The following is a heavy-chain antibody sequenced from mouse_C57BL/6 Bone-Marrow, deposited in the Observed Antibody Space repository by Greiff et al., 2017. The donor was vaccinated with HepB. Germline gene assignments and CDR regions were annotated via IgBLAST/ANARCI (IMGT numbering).Heavy chain of an antibody. CDR2: ISYSGST. J-gene: IGHJ3*01. D-gene: IGHD4-1*01. CDR1: GYSIPSDY. V-gene: IGHV3-8*01. CDR3: ARGTGTEFAY. Sequence: EVQLQQSGPGLAKPSQTLSLTCSVTGYSIPSDYWNWIRKFPGNKLEYMGYISYSGSTYYNPSLKSRISITRDTSKNQYYLQLNSVTTEDTATYYCARGTGTEFAYWGQGTLVTVSA.